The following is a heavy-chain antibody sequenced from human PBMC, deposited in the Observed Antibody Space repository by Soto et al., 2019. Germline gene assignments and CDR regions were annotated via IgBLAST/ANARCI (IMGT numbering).Heavy chain of an antibody. CDR2: IIPILGIA. CDR3: ARDQRPTSYDILKFDP. Sequence: QVQLVQSGAEVKKPGSSVKVSCKASGGTFSSYTISWVRQAPGQGLEWMGRIIPILGIANYAQKFQGRVTITADKSTSTAYMELSSLRSEDTAMYYYARDQRPTSYDILKFDPWRQGTLVTVSS. V-gene: IGHV1-69*08. CDR1: GGTFSSYT. D-gene: IGHD3-9*01. J-gene: IGHJ5*02.